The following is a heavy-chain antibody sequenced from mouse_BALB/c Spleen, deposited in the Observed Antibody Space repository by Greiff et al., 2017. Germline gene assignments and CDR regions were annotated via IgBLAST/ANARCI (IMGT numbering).Heavy chain of an antibody. V-gene: IGHV1-18*01. CDR1: GYTFTDYN. Sequence: EVQLQQSGPELVKPGASVKIPCKASGYTFTDYNMDWVKQSHGKSLEWIGDINPNNGGTIYNQKFKGKATLTVDKSSSTAYMELRSLTSEDTAVYYCARSRYYGSPLDYWGQGTTLTVSS. J-gene: IGHJ2*01. CDR3: ARSRYYGSPLDY. CDR2: INPNNGGT. D-gene: IGHD1-1*01.